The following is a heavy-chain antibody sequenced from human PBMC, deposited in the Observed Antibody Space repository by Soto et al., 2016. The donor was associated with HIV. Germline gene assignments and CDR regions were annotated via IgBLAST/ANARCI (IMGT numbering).Heavy chain of an antibody. CDR3: ARFGMYHWNAKGGYFFDY. CDR2: ISSSGDYI. J-gene: IGHJ4*02. D-gene: IGHD1-1*01. CDR1: GFTFRSYS. V-gene: IGHV3-21*01. Sequence: EVQLVESGGGPGQAWGGPVRLSCVASGFTFRSYSMTWVRQAPGEGLEWVSCISSSGDYIFNADSVKGRFTISRDSAKNSLYLQMDSLRAEDTALYYCARFGMYHWNAKGGYFFDYWGQGTLVTVSS.